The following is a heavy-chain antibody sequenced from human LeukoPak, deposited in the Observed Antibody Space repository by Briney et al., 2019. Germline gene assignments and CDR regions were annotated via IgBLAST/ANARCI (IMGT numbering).Heavy chain of an antibody. CDR3: ATTKFGYYYYFDY. CDR1: GYTFTSYY. Sequence: GASVKVSCKASGYTFTSYYMHWVRQAPGQGLEWMGIINPSGGSTSYAQKFQGRVTMTEDTSTDTAYMELSSLRSEDTAVYYCATTKFGYYYYFDYWGQGTLVTVSS. V-gene: IGHV1-46*01. CDR2: INPSGGST. D-gene: IGHD1-1*01. J-gene: IGHJ4*02.